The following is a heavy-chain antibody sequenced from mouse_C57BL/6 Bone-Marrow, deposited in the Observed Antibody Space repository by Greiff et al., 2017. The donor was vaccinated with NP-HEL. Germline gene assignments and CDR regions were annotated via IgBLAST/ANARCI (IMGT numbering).Heavy chain of an antibody. Sequence: VQLQQSGPELVKPGASVKISCKASGYSFTGYYMNWVKQSPEKSLEWIGEINPSTGGTTYNQKFKAKATLTVDKSSSTAYMQLKSLTSEDSAVYYCARFLYYYGSSLYFDYWGQGTTLTVSS. D-gene: IGHD1-1*01. CDR1: GYSFTGYY. CDR3: ARFLYYYGSSLYFDY. CDR2: INPSTGGT. V-gene: IGHV1-42*01. J-gene: IGHJ2*01.